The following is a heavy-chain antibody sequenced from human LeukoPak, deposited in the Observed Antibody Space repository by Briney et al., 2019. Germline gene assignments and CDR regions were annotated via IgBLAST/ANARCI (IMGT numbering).Heavy chain of an antibody. J-gene: IGHJ5*02. CDR1: GGSISSSNW. CDR2: IYHSGST. D-gene: IGHD6-13*01. Sequence: PSETLSLTCAVSGGSISSSNWWSWVRQPPGKGLEWIGEIYHSGSTNYNPSLKSRVTISVDKSKNQFSLKLSSVTAADTAVYYCARAKKQYIAAAGTCWFDPWGQGTLVTVSS. CDR3: ARAKKQYIAAAGTCWFDP. V-gene: IGHV4-4*02.